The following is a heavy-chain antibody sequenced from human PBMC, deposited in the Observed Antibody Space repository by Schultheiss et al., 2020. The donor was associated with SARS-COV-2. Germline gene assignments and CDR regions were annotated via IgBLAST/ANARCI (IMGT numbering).Heavy chain of an antibody. J-gene: IGHJ6*02. CDR1: GFTFSTYW. CDR3: VRGLQWLFDV. Sequence: GESLKISCAASGFTFSTYWMSWVRQAPGKGLEWVAVIWYDGSNKYYADSVKGRFTISRDNSKNTVYLEMNNLTAEDTAVYYCVRGLQWLFDVWGQGNTVTVSS. V-gene: IGHV3-33*08. CDR2: IWYDGSNK. D-gene: IGHD6-19*01.